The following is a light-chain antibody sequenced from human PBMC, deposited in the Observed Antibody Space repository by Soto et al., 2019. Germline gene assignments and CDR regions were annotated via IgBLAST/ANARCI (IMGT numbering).Light chain of an antibody. CDR2: AAS. CDR3: QKSYSTPIN. V-gene: IGKV1-39*01. Sequence: DIQMTQSPSSLSESVGDRVKITCRASQSISSYLNWYQQKPGKAPKLLIYAASSLQSGVPSRFSGSGSGTDFTLTISSLQPEDFATYYCQKSYSTPINCGKGKQREIK. J-gene: IGKJ5*01. CDR1: QSISSY.